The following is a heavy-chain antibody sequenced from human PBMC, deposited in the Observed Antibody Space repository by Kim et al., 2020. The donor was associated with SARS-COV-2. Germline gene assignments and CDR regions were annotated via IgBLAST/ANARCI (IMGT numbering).Heavy chain of an antibody. V-gene: IGHV5-10-1*01. Sequence: GESLKISCKGSGYSFTSYWISWVRQMPGKGLEWMGRIDPSDSYTNYSPSFQGHVTISADKSISTAYLQWSSLKASDTAMYYCARHDWIAAAGNSPYYYGMDVWGQGTTVTVSS. D-gene: IGHD6-13*01. CDR3: ARHDWIAAAGNSPYYYGMDV. J-gene: IGHJ6*02. CDR2: IDPSDSYT. CDR1: GYSFTSYW.